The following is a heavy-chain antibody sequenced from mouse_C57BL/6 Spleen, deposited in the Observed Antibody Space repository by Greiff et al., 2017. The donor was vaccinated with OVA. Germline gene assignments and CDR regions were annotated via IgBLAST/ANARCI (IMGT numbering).Heavy chain of an antibody. Sequence: EVQLQQSGPGLVKPSQSLSLTCSVTGYSITSGYYWYWIRQFPGNKLEWMGYISYAGSNNYNPSLKNRISITRDTSKNQFFLKLNSVTTEDTATYYCAREDVKAWFAYWGQGTLVTVSA. V-gene: IGHV3-6*01. CDR3: AREDVKAWFAY. CDR2: ISYAGSN. CDR1: GYSITSGYY. J-gene: IGHJ3*01.